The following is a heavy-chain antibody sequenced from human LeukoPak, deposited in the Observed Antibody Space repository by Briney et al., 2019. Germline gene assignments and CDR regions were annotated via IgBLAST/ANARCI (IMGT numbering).Heavy chain of an antibody. CDR1: GFTFSSYA. V-gene: IGHV3-23*01. Sequence: GGSLRLSCAASGFTFSSYAMSWVRQAPGKGPEWDSAISGSGGSTYYADSVKSRFTISGDNSKNTLYPQMNSLRAEDTAVYYCAKGQNVLRYFDWLSTTQIFDYWGQGTLVTVSS. CDR2: ISGSGGST. D-gene: IGHD3-9*01. J-gene: IGHJ4*02. CDR3: AKGQNVLRYFDWLSTTQIFDY.